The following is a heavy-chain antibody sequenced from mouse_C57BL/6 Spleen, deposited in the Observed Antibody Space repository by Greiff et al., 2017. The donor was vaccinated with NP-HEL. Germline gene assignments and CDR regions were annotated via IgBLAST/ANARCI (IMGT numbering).Heavy chain of an antibody. Sequence: QVQLQQPGAELVKPGASVKLSCKASGYTFTSYWMHWVKQRPGQGLEWIGMIHPNSGSTNYNEKFKSKATLTVDKSSSTAYMQLSSLTSEDSAVYYCARGGYDSLYAMDYWGQGTSVTVSS. V-gene: IGHV1-64*01. J-gene: IGHJ4*01. CDR2: IHPNSGST. D-gene: IGHD2-4*01. CDR3: ARGGYDSLYAMDY. CDR1: GYTFTSYW.